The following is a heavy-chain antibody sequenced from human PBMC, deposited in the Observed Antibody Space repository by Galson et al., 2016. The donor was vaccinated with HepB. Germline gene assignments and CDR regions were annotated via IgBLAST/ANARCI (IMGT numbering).Heavy chain of an antibody. J-gene: IGHJ3*02. CDR1: GFTFSSYA. Sequence: SLRLSCAASGFTFSSYAMHWVRQAPGKGLEWVGRIKSKDDAETIDYAAPVTGRFTISRDDSKSMLYLQMNSLKTDGTAVYYCSTFPDYYDGTGYWGNSDVFDIWGPGTVVTVSS. D-gene: IGHD3-22*01. CDR2: IKSKDDAETI. CDR3: STFPDYYDGTGYWGNSDVFDI. V-gene: IGHV3-15*01.